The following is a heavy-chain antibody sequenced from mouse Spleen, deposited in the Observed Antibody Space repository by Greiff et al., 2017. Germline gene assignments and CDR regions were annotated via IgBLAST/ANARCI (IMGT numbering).Heavy chain of an antibody. Sequence: VQLQESGPDLETPGASVKLSCRASGYIFTNYDINWVRQRPGQGLEWIGWIYPRDGSAKYSEKFKGKATLTVDTSSSTAYMAVHSLTSEDSAVYFCARNNIFDFWGQGTTLTVSS. J-gene: IGHJ2*01. V-gene: IGHV1-85*01. CDR1: GYIFTNYD. CDR3: ARNNIFDF. CDR2: IYPRDGSA.